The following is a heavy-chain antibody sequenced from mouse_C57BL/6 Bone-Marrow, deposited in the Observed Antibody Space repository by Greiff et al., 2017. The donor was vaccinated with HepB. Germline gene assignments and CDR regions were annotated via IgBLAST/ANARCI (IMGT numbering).Heavy chain of an antibody. CDR3: VRHGSSPHWYFDV. Sequence: EVQRVESGGDLVKPGGSLKLSCAASGFTFSSYGMSWVRQTPDKRLEWVATISSGGSYTYYPDSVKGRFTISRDNAKNTLYLQMSSLKSEDTAMYYCVRHGSSPHWYFDVWGTGTTVTVSS. CDR2: ISSGGSYT. J-gene: IGHJ1*03. V-gene: IGHV5-6*01. CDR1: GFTFSSYG. D-gene: IGHD1-1*01.